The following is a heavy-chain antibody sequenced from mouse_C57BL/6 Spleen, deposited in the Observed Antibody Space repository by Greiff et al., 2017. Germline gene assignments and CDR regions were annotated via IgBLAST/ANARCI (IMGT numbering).Heavy chain of an antibody. CDR1: GYSITSDY. J-gene: IGHJ2*01. D-gene: IGHD1-1*01. Sequence: VQLQQSGPGLAKPSQTLSITCSVTGYSITSDYWNWIRKFPGNKLEYMGYISYSGSTYYNPSLKSQISVTRETSKNQYSLQLNSVTTEDTATYYCASMMDGSNFYFAYWGQGTPLTVSS. CDR3: ASMMDGSNFYFAY. V-gene: IGHV3-8*01. CDR2: ISYSGST.